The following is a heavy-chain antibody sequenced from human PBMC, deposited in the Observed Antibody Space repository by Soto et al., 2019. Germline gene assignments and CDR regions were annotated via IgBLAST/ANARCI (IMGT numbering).Heavy chain of an antibody. V-gene: IGHV1-8*01. CDR2: MIPNSGNT. J-gene: IGHJ6*02. CDR3: ARVSTYYYDSSGYSPSKDYYGMDV. D-gene: IGHD3-22*01. CDR1: GYTFTSYD. Sequence: QVQLVQSGAEVKKPGASVKVSCKASGYTFTSYDINWVRQATGQGLEWMGWMIPNSGNTHYAQKFQGRVTMTRNTSISTAYRELSSLRSEDTAVYYCARVSTYYYDSSGYSPSKDYYGMDVWGQGTTVTVSS.